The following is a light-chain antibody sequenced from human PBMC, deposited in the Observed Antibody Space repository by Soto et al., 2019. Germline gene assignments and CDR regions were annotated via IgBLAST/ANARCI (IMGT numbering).Light chain of an antibody. CDR3: ATWDDSLNGYV. V-gene: IGLV1-44*01. CDR2: SNN. CDR1: SSNIGSNT. Sequence: QSVLTQPPSASGTPGQRVTISCSGSSSNIGSNTVNWYQQLPGTAPKLLIYSNNQRPSGVPDRFSGSESGTSASLAISGLQSEDDADYYCATWDDSLNGYVFGTGTKVTVL. J-gene: IGLJ1*01.